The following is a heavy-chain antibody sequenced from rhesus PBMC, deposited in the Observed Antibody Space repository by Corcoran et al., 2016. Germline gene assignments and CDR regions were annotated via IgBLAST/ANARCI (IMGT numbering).Heavy chain of an antibody. V-gene: IGHV4-80*01. J-gene: IGHJ1*01. Sequence: QVQLQESGPGLVKPSETLSLTCVVSGGSFSSYWWRWIRQPPGKGLEWIGEINGNSGSTNYNPSLKSRVTISKDASKNQFSLKLSSVTAADTAVYYCARSTVAATEYFEFWGQGALVTVSS. CDR2: INGNSGST. CDR3: ARSTVAATEYFEF. D-gene: IGHD4-29*01. CDR1: GGSFSSYW.